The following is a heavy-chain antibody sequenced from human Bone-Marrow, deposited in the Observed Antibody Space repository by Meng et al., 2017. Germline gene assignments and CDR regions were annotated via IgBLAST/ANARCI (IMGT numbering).Heavy chain of an antibody. CDR2: INHSGST. CDR3: ARVGITFGGAPFDY. J-gene: IGHJ4*02. D-gene: IGHD3-16*01. Sequence: GSLRLSCAVYGGSFSGYYWSWIRQPPGKGLEWIGEINHSGSTNYNPSLKSRVPISADTSKNQFSLKLSSVTAADTAVYYCARVGITFGGAPFDYWGQGTLVTVSS. CDR1: GGSFSGYY. V-gene: IGHV4-34*01.